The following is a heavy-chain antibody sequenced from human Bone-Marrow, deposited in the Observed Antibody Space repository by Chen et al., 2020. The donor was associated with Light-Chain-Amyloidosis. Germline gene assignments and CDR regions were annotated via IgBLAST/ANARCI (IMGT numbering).Heavy chain of an antibody. CDR3: SREFTGYDDY. CDR2: INPDGTRV. CDR1: GFTSRTSW. J-gene: IGHJ4*02. D-gene: IGHD5-12*01. Sequence: DVQLLESGGGLVQPGGSLRLSCAASGFTSRTSWMHWVRQAPGKGLVWVSRINPDGTRVDYADSVRGRFTISRDDAKSTVYLQMNSLRAEDTAVYYCSREFTGYDDYWGQGTLVTVSS. V-gene: IGHV3-74*01.